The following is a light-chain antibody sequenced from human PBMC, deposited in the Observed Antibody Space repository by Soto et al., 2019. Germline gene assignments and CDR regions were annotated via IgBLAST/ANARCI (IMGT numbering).Light chain of an antibody. V-gene: IGLV1-44*01. CDR3: EAWDDSLNGAV. J-gene: IGLJ7*01. CDR1: RSNIGSNT. Sequence: QSVLTQPPSASGTPGQRVTISCSGSRSNIGSNTVNWYQHLPGTAPKLLIYANDKRPSGVPDRFSGSKSGTSASLAISGLQSEDEADYYCEAWDDSLNGAVFGGGTQLTVL. CDR2: AND.